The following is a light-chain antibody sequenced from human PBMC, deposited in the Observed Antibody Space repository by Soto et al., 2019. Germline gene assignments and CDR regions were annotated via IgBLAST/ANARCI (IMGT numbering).Light chain of an antibody. CDR1: QSVSSSSY. J-gene: IGKJ2*01. CDR3: RQYGSSPSYT. Sequence: EIVFTQSPGTLSLSPGERATLSCRASQSVSSSSYLAWYQQKPGQAPRLLIYGASSRATGIPDRFSGSGCATDFTLTISRLEPEDFAVYYCRQYGSSPSYTFGQGTKLEIK. CDR2: GAS. V-gene: IGKV3-20*01.